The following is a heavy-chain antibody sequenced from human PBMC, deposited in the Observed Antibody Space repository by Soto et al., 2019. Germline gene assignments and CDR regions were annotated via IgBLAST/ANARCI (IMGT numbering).Heavy chain of an antibody. V-gene: IGHV3-33*01. CDR2: IWYDGKNK. D-gene: IGHD1-26*01. Sequence: PGGSLRLSCAASGFTFRSYGMHWVRQAPGKGLEWVAVIWYDGKNKYYADSVKGRFTISRDNSKNTQYLQMNSLRARDTAVYYCARGNSGSSALLDYWGQGSLVTVSP. CDR1: GFTFRSYG. J-gene: IGHJ4*02. CDR3: ARGNSGSSALLDY.